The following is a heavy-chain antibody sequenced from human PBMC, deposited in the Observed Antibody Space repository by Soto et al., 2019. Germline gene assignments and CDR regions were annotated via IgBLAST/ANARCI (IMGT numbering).Heavy chain of an antibody. CDR3: ARSYSGYDYGPQWDYYYYMDV. CDR1: GYTFTSYG. CDR2: ISAYNGNT. J-gene: IGHJ6*03. Sequence: ASVKVSCKASGYTFTSYGISWVRQAPGQGLEWMGWISAYNGNTNYAQKLQGRVTMTTDTSTSTAYMELRSLRSDDTAVYYCARSYSGYDYGPQWDYYYYMDVWGKGTTVTVSS. D-gene: IGHD5-12*01. V-gene: IGHV1-18*01.